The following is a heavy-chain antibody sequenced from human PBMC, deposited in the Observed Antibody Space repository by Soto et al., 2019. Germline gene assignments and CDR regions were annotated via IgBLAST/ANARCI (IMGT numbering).Heavy chain of an antibody. CDR3: ARDIGSYAYGEGY. V-gene: IGHV4-4*07. CDR2: VYSSGTT. Sequence: SETLSLTCNVSGGSINSYWWSWIRQPAGKGLEWIGRVYSSGTTDYNPSLNSRVTMSIETSKNQFSLKLSSVTAADTAVYYCARDIGSYAYGEGYWGQGIQVTVSS. D-gene: IGHD3-10*01. CDR1: GGSINSYW. J-gene: IGHJ4*02.